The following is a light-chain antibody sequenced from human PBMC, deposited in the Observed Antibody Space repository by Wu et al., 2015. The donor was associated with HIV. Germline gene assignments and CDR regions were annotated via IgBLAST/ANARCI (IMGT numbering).Light chain of an antibody. CDR2: KAS. CDR1: QIINIW. CDR3: QQYNSYWWT. J-gene: IGKJ1*01. V-gene: IGKV1-5*03. Sequence: DIQMTQSPSTLSASVGDRVTITCRASQIINIWLAWYQQKPGKAPKLLIYKASSLESGVPSRFSGSGSGTEFTLTISSLQSDDFATYYCQQYNSYWWTFGQGTKVEIK.